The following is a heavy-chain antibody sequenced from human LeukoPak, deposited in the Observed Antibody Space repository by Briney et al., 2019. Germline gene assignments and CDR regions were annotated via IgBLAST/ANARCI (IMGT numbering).Heavy chain of an antibody. CDR1: GFTFSSYA. CDR3: ARDGGTLLGAPDY. Sequence: RGSLRLSCAASGFTFSSYAMHWVRQAPGKGLEWVAVISYDGSNKYYADSVKGRFTISRDNSKNTLYLQMNSLRAEDTAVYYCARDGGTLLGAPDYWGQGTLVTVSS. D-gene: IGHD1-26*01. V-gene: IGHV3-30-3*01. CDR2: ISYDGSNK. J-gene: IGHJ4*02.